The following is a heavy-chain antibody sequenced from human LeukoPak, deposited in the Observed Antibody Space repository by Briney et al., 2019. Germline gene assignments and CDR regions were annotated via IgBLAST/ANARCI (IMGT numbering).Heavy chain of an antibody. CDR2: MNGGGET. D-gene: IGHD2-2*03. J-gene: IGHJ4*02. Sequence: GGSLSLSCVASGFSFTDYAMSWVRQAPARGPEWLSSMNGGGETFYADSVKGRCTLSRDISRNTVYLQLNNLRVEDTAIYYCARASWISPADAVCWGQGTQVTVSS. CDR3: ARASWISPADAVC. V-gene: IGHV3-23*01. CDR1: GFSFTDYA.